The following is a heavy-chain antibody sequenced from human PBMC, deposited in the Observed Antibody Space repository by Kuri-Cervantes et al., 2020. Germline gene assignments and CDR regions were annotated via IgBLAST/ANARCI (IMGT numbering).Heavy chain of an antibody. Sequence: SVKVSCKASGGTFSSYAISWVRQAPGQGLEWMGGIIPIFGTANYAQKFQGRVTITADKSTSTAYMELSSLRSEDTAVYYCARGYCSSTSCYNWFDPWGQGTLVTVSS. J-gene: IGHJ5*02. CDR2: IIPIFGTA. D-gene: IGHD2-2*01. CDR3: ARGYCSSTSCYNWFDP. CDR1: GGTFSSYA. V-gene: IGHV1-69*06.